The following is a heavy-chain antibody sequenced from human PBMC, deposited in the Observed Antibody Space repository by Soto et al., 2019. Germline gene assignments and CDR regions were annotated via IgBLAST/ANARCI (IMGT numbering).Heavy chain of an antibody. J-gene: IGHJ4*02. V-gene: IGHV1-69*13. CDR2: IIPIFGTA. CDR1: GGTFSSYA. CDR3: ATELFGGSSYFDY. Sequence: SVKVSCKASGGTFSSYAISWVRQAPGQGLEWMGGIIPIFGTANYAQKFQGRVTITADESTSTAYMELSSLRSEDTAVYYCATELFGGSSYFDYWGQGTLVTVSS. D-gene: IGHD1-26*01.